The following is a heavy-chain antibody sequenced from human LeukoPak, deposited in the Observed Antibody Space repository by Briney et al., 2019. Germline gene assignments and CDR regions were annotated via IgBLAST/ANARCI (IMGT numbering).Heavy chain of an antibody. V-gene: IGHV3-48*03. Sequence: GGSLRLSCAASGFSFSSYEMNWVRQAPGKGLEWVSYISSSGSTKYYADSVKGRFTISRDSARNSLYLQMNSLRADDTAVYSCARGERWLLPPTDYWGQGTLVTVSS. CDR3: ARGERWLLPPTDY. CDR1: GFSFSSYE. D-gene: IGHD5-24*01. J-gene: IGHJ4*02. CDR2: ISSSGSTK.